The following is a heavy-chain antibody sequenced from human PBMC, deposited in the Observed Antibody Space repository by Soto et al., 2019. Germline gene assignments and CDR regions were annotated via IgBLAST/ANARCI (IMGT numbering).Heavy chain of an antibody. CDR2: IFYSGST. V-gene: IGHV4-59*01. D-gene: IGHD1-26*01. J-gene: IGHJ3*02. CDR1: GGSITSYY. Sequence: TSETLSLTCTVSGGSITSYYWSWIRQPPGKGLEWIGYIFYSGSTNYNPSLTSRATLSVDTSRNQLSLKLTSVNAADTAVYYCARVGGAPLGAFDIWGQGTMVTVSS. CDR3: ARVGGAPLGAFDI.